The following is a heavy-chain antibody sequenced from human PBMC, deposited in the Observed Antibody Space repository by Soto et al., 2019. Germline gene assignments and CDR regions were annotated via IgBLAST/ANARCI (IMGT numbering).Heavy chain of an antibody. CDR1: GGSINNGNS. J-gene: IGHJ6*02. D-gene: IGHD2-15*01. CDR3: AASYCSGGRCSAYAMDI. CDR2: IYDSGRT. V-gene: IGHV4-4*02. Sequence: QVQLQESGPGLVKPSGTLSLTCAVSGGSINNGNSWSWVRQSPGRGLEWIGEIYDSGRTQYNPSLKSRISISVDNPKNQISLKLTSVTAADTARYYCAASYCSGGRCSAYAMDIWGQGTTVIVSS.